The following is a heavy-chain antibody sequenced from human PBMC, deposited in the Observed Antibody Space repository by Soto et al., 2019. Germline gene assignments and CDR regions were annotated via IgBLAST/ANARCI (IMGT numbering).Heavy chain of an antibody. D-gene: IGHD2-15*01. CDR2: IYYSGST. Sequence: QVQLQESGPGLVKPSQTLSLTCTVSGGSISSGGYYWSWIRQHPGKGLEWIGYIYYSGSTYYNPSLESRVTISVDTSKNQFSLKLSSVTAADTAVYYCARELRGCSGGSCYLNYYYYMDVWGKGTTVTISS. J-gene: IGHJ6*03. V-gene: IGHV4-31*03. CDR3: ARELRGCSGGSCYLNYYYYMDV. CDR1: GGSISSGGYY.